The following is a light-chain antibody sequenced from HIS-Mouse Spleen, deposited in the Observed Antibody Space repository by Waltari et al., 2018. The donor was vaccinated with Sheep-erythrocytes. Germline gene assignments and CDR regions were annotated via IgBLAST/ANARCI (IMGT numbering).Light chain of an antibody. V-gene: IGKV1-33*01. J-gene: IGKJ4*01. CDR3: QQYDKRLT. CDR1: QEISNY. Sequence: DIQMTQSPSSLSASVGDRVTITCQASQEISNYLNWYQQKPGKTPKLLIYDASKLETGVPSRFSGSGSGTDFTFTISSLHPEDTGTHYGQQYDKRLTCGGGTKVEIE. CDR2: DAS.